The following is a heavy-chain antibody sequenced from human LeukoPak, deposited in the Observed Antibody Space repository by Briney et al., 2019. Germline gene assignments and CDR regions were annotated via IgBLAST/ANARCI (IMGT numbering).Heavy chain of an antibody. Sequence: SETLSLTCTVSGGSISNYYWSWIRQPPPKGLEWIGYVYYGRSTNYNPSHKSRVTISVDTSTTQFSQKLSSVTAADMAVYYCARGVKIGRFLYAFDIWGQGTMVTVSS. D-gene: IGHD3-3*01. CDR1: GGSISNYY. J-gene: IGHJ3*02. CDR2: VYYGRST. CDR3: ARGVKIGRFLYAFDI. V-gene: IGHV4-59*01.